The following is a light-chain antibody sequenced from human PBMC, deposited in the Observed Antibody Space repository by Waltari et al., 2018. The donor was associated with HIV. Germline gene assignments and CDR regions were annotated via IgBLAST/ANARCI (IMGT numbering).Light chain of an antibody. V-gene: IGLV1-51*01. CDR2: DSY. CDR3: TSYAGSITLVE. Sequence: QSVLTQPPSVSAAPGQKVTISCSGSSSNIGSNYVSWYQQLPGTAPKLIIYDSYGRPSGMPDRFSGSKSGTSATLGITGLQTGDEADYYCTSYAGSITLVEFGGGTKLTVL. CDR1: SSNIGSNY. J-gene: IGLJ2*01.